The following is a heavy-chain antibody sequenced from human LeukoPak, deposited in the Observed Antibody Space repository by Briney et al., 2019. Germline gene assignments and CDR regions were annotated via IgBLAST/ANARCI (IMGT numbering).Heavy chain of an antibody. D-gene: IGHD3-10*01. Sequence: SETLSLTCAVSGGPFSGYFWSWIRQSSGKGLEWIGEIHNSGTTNYNPSLNSRVTISEDTSKNEFYLNLSSVTAADTAAYYCARRYYYNLGSFPFDFWGQGTLVTVSS. V-gene: IGHV4-34*01. CDR1: GGPFSGYF. J-gene: IGHJ4*02. CDR3: ARRYYYNLGSFPFDF. CDR2: IHNSGTT.